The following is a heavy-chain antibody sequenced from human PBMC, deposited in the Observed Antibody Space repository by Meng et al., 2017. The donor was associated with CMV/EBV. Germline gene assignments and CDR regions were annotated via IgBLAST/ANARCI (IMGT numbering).Heavy chain of an antibody. J-gene: IGHJ6*02. CDR2: ISAYNGNT. V-gene: IGHV1-18*01. CDR3: ARDKVGYSSSWYGMDV. Sequence: ASVKVSCKASGYTFTSYGISWVRQAPGQELEWMGWISAYNGNTNYAQKLQGRVTMTTDTSTSTAYMELRSLRSDDTAVYYCARDKVGYSSSWYGMDVWGQGTTVTVSS. CDR1: GYTFTSYG. D-gene: IGHD6-13*01.